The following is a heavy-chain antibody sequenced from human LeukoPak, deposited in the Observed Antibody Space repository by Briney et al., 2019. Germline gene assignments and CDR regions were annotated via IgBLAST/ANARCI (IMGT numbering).Heavy chain of an antibody. CDR1: GASFSSYY. D-gene: IGHD2-15*01. CDR3: ARGGSGNSGY. V-gene: IGHV4-59*01. CDR2: IYSSGST. Sequence: PWETLTLTCTVSGASFSSYYRSWIRQPPGKGLEWIAYIYSSGSTDYYASLKSRVTISVDTCTNKFSLKLSSVTAADTAVYYCARGGSGNSGYWGQGTLVTVSP. J-gene: IGHJ4*02.